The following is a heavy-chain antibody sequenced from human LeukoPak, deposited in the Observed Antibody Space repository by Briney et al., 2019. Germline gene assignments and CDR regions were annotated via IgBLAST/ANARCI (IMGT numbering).Heavy chain of an antibody. CDR3: TTDWGTTRYRYY. J-gene: IGHJ4*02. CDR2: VKSKNDGEIR. V-gene: IGHV3-15*01. D-gene: IGHD3-16*01. Sequence: GGSLRLSCAASGFQFTTAWMNWVRQAPGKGLEWVGRVKSKNDGEIRDYAAPVKGRFTISRDDSQSTLYLQMNSLQTEDTGVYYCTTDWGTTRYRYYWSQGTPVTVSS. CDR1: GFQFTTAW.